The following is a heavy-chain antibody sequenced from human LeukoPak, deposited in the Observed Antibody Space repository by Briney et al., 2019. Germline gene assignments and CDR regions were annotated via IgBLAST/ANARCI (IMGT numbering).Heavy chain of an antibody. D-gene: IGHD3-9*01. Sequence: GESLKISCKSSGYSFSNYWIGWVRQMPGKGLGWMGIIYPGDSDIRYSPSFQGQVTISADKSISTAYLQWSSLKASDTAMYYCASTYNNDWDYWGQGTLATVSS. CDR2: IYPGDSDI. CDR3: ASTYNNDWDY. CDR1: GYSFSNYW. V-gene: IGHV5-51*01. J-gene: IGHJ4*02.